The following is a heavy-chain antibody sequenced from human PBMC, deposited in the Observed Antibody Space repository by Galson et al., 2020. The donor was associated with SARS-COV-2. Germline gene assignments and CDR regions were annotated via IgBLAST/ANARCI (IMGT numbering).Heavy chain of an antibody. V-gene: IGHV4-59*08. J-gene: IGHJ4*01. D-gene: IGHD6-13*01. Sequence: PAEMETSETLSLTCTVSGGSISSSYWNWIRQPPGKALEWIGYIYYSGTTNYNPSLKSRVTISVDTSKNQFSLKLNSVTAADTAVYYCARHRIAAPEFDFWGHGTLVTVSS. CDR1: GGSISSSY. CDR2: IYYSGTT. CDR3: ARHRIAAPEFDF.